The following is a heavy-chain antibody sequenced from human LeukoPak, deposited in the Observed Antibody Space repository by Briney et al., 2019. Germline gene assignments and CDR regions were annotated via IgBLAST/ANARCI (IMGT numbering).Heavy chain of an antibody. V-gene: IGHV1-18*01. D-gene: IGHD3-3*01. J-gene: IGHJ5*02. CDR1: GYTFTSYG. CDR2: ISAYNGNT. Sequence: ASVKVSCKASGYTFTSYGISWVRQAPGQGLEWMGWISAYNGNTNYAQKLQGRVTMTTDTSTSTAYMELRSLRSDDTAVYYCARDVSFFVGWSEAEKFDPWGRGTLVTVSS. CDR3: ARDVSFFVGWSEAEKFDP.